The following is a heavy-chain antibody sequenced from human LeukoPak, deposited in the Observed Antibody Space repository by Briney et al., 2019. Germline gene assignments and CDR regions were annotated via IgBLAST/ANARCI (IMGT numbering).Heavy chain of an antibody. CDR3: ARDWSGWDV. J-gene: IGHJ6*04. V-gene: IGHV3-21*01. CDR2: ISSSSTYI. CDR1: GFTFDDYT. Sequence: PGGSLRLSCAASGFTFDDYTMNWVRQAPGKGLEWVSSISSSSTYIYYADSVKGRFTISRDDAKSSLYLQMNSLRAEDTAVYYCARDWSGWDVWGKGTTVTVSS. D-gene: IGHD3-3*01.